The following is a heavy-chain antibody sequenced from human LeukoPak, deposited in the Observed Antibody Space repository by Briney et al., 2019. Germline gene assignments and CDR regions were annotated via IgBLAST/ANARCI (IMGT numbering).Heavy chain of an antibody. D-gene: IGHD3-22*01. V-gene: IGHV4-34*01. CDR3: ARGRSPYDSSGYYYPEYFQH. CDR2: INHSGST. Sequence: SETLSLTCAVYGGSFSGYYWSWIRQPPGKGLEWIGEINHSGSTNYNPSLKSRVTISVDTSKNQFSLKLSSVTAADTAVYYCARGRSPYDSSGYYYPEYFQHWGQGTLVTVSS. J-gene: IGHJ1*01. CDR1: GGSFSGYY.